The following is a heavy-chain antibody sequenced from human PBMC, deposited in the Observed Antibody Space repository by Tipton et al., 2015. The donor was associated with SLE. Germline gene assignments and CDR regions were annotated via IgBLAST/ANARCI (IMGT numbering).Heavy chain of an antibody. J-gene: IGHJ4*02. Sequence: VQLVQSGAEVKKPGASVKVSCKASGYTFTSYYMHWVRQAPGQGLEWMGIINPSGGSTTYAQKFQDRVTMTRDTSTSTVYMELSRLTSDDMAVYYCARAPGGGSYPDHWGQGTLVTVSS. CDR2: INPSGGST. D-gene: IGHD1-26*01. CDR3: ARAPGGGSYPDH. CDR1: GYTFTSYY. V-gene: IGHV1-46*01.